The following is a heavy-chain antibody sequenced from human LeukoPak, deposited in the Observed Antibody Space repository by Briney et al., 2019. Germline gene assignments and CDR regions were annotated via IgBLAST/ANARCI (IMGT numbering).Heavy chain of an antibody. CDR1: GFTFSSYE. V-gene: IGHV3-48*03. J-gene: IGHJ4*02. CDR3: ARTVVTFGDQFDY. Sequence: GGSLRLSCAASGFTFSSYEMNWVRQAPGKGLEWVSYISSSGSTIYYADSVKGRFTISRDNAKNSLYLQMNSLRAEDTAVYYCARTVVTFGDQFDYWGQGTLVTVSS. D-gene: IGHD3-16*01. CDR2: ISSSGSTI.